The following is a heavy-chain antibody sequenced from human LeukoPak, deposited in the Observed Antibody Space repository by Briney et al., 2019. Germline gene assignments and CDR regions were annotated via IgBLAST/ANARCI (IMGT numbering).Heavy chain of an antibody. J-gene: IGHJ4*02. CDR3: AREGLGELTLDC. CDR1: GYTFTGYY. Sequence: ASVKVSCKASGYTFTGYYMHWVRQAPGQGLEWMGWISTDNGDTNYAQKLQGRVTMTTDTSTSTAYMELRSLRSDDTAVYHCAREGLGELTLDCWGQGTLVTVSS. V-gene: IGHV1-18*04. D-gene: IGHD3-16*01. CDR2: ISTDNGDT.